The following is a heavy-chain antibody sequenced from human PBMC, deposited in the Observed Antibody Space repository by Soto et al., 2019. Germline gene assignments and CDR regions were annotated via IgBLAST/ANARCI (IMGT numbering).Heavy chain of an antibody. CDR1: GFTFSMFS. V-gene: IGHV3-64D*06. CDR3: VHPRSTVQIPPT. CDR2: ISSNGDST. Sequence: GGSLRLSCSASGFTFSMFSMHWVRQAPGKGLEYVSGISSNGDSTYYADSVKGRFTISRDNSKNTLYLQMSSLRAVDTAVYYCVHPRSTVQIPPTWGQGTLVTVSS. J-gene: IGHJ5*02. D-gene: IGHD4-17*01.